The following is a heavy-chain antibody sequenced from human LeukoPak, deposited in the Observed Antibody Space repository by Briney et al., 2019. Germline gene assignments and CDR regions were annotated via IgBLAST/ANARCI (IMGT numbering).Heavy chain of an antibody. CDR1: GFTFSSYA. D-gene: IGHD4-17*01. CDR2: ISGSGGST. CDR3: ARGYGVQCYFDY. J-gene: IGHJ4*02. V-gene: IGHV3-23*01. Sequence: GGSLRLSCAASGFTFSSYAMSWVRQAPGKGLEWVSAISGSGGSTYYADSVKGRFTISRDNSKNTLYLQMNSLRAEDTAVYYCARGYGVQCYFDYWGQGTLVTVSS.